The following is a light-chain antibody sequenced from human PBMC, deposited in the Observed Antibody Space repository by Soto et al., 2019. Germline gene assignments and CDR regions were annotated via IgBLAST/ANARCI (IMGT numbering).Light chain of an antibody. V-gene: IGKV3-11*01. Sequence: ETVLTQSPATLSLSPGERATLSCRASQSVSSYLAWYQQKPGQAPRLLISDASNRATGIPARFSGSVSGTDFTLTISSLEPEDFAGYYCQQRSNWPLTFGGGTKVEIK. J-gene: IGKJ4*01. CDR2: DAS. CDR1: QSVSSY. CDR3: QQRSNWPLT.